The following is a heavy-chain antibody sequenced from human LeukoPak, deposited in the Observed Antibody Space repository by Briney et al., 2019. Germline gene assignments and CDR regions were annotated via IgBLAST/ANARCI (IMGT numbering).Heavy chain of an antibody. CDR1: GDSVSGNSTA. D-gene: IGHD5-24*01. Sequence: SQTLSLTCAISGDSVSGNSTAYNWIRQSPSRGLEWLGRTYYRSKWYNDYAVSVKSRIIINPDTSKNQLSLQLKSVTLEDTAVYYCARGGQGDGYSADEAFDFWGQGTMVTVSS. CDR2: TYYRSKWYN. CDR3: ARGGQGDGYSADEAFDF. J-gene: IGHJ3*01. V-gene: IGHV6-1*01.